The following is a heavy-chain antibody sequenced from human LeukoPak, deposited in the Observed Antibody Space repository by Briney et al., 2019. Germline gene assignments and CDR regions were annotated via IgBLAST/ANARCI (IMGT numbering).Heavy chain of an antibody. CDR3: ARAPKYSGSYYDGQDAFDI. Sequence: SVKVSCKPSGGTFSNYAISWVRQAPGQGLEWMGRIIPILGIANYAQKFQGRVTITADKSTSTAYMELSSLRSEDTAVYYCARAPKYSGSYYDGQDAFDIWGQGTMVTVSS. D-gene: IGHD1-26*01. CDR1: GGTFSNYA. J-gene: IGHJ3*02. V-gene: IGHV1-69*04. CDR2: IIPILGIA.